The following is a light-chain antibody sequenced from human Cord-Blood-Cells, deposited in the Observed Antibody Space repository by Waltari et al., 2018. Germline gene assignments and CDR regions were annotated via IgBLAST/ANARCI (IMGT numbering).Light chain of an antibody. CDR3: SSYAGSNNLV. Sequence: QPALPPPPSASGSPGLSVPIPGTGTSSAVGGFTIVPWYKQHPGKAPKLMIYEVSKRPSGVPDRFSGSKSGNTASLTVSGLQAEDEADYYCSSYAGSNNLVFGGGTKLTVL. V-gene: IGLV2-8*01. CDR1: SSAVGGFTI. J-gene: IGLJ2*01. CDR2: EVS.